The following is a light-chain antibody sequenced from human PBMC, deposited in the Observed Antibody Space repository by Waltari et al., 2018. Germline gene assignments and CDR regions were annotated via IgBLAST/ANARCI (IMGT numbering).Light chain of an antibody. V-gene: IGKV2-30*01. CDR1: QSPVFSDGNIY. CDR3: MQGTHWPYT. CDR2: EIS. J-gene: IGKJ2*01. Sequence: DAVMTQSPLSLPVALGQTASISCRSSQSPVFSDGNIYVNWFHQRPGQSPRHLIYEISNRRSGVPDRFSGSGSGTDFTLEISRVEADDVGVYFCMQGTHWPYTFGQGTKLEI.